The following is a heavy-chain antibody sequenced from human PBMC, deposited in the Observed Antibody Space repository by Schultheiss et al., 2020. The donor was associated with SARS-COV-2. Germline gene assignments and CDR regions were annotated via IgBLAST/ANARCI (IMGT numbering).Heavy chain of an antibody. J-gene: IGHJ6*02. CDR1: GGSISSGGYY. CDR3: ARSYSGYLDYYYYGMDV. V-gene: IGHV4-31*11. D-gene: IGHD3-22*01. Sequence: LSLTCAVSGGSISSGGYYWSWIRQHPGKGLEWIGYIYYSGSTYYNPSLKSRVTISVDTSKNQFSLKLSSVTAADTAVYYCARSYSGYLDYYYYGMDVWGQGTTVTVSS. CDR2: IYYSGST.